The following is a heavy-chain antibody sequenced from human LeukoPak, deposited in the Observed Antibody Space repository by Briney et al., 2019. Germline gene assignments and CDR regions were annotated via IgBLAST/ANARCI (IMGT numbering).Heavy chain of an antibody. Sequence: ASVKVSCKASGYTFTSYGISWVRQAPGQGLEWMGWISAYNGNTNYAQKLQGRVTTTTDTSTSTAYMELRSLRSDGTAVYYCARDRSPYEAFDIWGQGTMVTVSS. V-gene: IGHV1-18*01. J-gene: IGHJ3*02. CDR3: ARDRSPYEAFDI. CDR2: ISAYNGNT. CDR1: GYTFTSYG.